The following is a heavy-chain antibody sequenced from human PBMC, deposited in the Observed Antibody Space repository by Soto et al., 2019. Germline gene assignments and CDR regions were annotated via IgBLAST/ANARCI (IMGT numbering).Heavy chain of an antibody. CDR2: ISKNIIYT. V-gene: IGHV3-21*06. Sequence: GGTLRLSCAAYGFSFSSHSMHWVRQAPGKGLEWVSFISKNIIYTSHADSVKGRFTISRDNAKNSLYLQMHSLRIEDTAVYYCATQKLYCTSSMVFWCQGALVAVYS. CDR1: GFSFSSHS. D-gene: IGHD2-8*01. J-gene: IGHJ4*01. CDR3: ATQKLYCTSSMVF.